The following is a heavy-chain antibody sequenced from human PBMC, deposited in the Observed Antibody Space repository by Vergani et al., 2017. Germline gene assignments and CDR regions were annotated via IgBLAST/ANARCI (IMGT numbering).Heavy chain of an antibody. J-gene: IGHJ4*02. CDR2: INSDGSRI. CDR1: GFTFSSYW. Sequence: EVQLVDSGGGLVQPGGSLRLSCAASGFTFSSYWMHWVRQAPGKGLVWVSRINSDGSRINYADSVKGRFTISRDNAKNTLYLQMNSLRAEDTAVYYCARAPGGYTYDYSFDYWCQGTLVTVSS. V-gene: IGHV3-74*01. D-gene: IGHD5-18*01. CDR3: ARAPGGYTYDYSFDY.